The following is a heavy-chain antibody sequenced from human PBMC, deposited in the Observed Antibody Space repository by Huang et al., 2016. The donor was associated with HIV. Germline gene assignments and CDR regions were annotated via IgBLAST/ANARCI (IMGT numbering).Heavy chain of an antibody. CDR3: ARGSLEYSVSSSLDY. J-gene: IGHJ4*02. Sequence: QVQLLQSGAEVKKPGSSVKVSCKASGGPFRSYSIAWFRQAPGQGLEWMASLMPVFASANYAQKLQGRVRVTADESTSTVYMEVRDLRPDDTAVYFCARGSLEYSVSSSLDYWGQGTHVTVSS. D-gene: IGHD4-4*01. CDR2: LMPVFASA. CDR1: GGPFRSYS. V-gene: IGHV1-69*13.